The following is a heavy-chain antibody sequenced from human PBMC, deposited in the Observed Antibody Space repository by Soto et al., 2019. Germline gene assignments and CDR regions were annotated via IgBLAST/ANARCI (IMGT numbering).Heavy chain of an antibody. CDR2: ISHGGST. CDR3: AREYIAATIFQS. V-gene: IGHV4-38-2*02. Sequence: ETLSLTCAVSDYSISSGYSWGWIRQPPGKGLEWIGTISHGGSTYYNPSLKSRVTISVDTSKNQFSLKLSSVTAADTAVYYCAREYIAATIFQSWGQGTLVTVSS. CDR1: DYSISSGYS. D-gene: IGHD5-12*01. J-gene: IGHJ5*02.